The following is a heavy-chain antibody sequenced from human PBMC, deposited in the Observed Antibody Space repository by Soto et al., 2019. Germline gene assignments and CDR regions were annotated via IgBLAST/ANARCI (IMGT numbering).Heavy chain of an antibody. CDR3: ARDLSSPIFYGVFTFDY. CDR2: IRTKAHGGTT. V-gene: IGHV3-49*03. CDR1: GFTFGDYA. D-gene: IGHD3-3*01. Sequence: GGSLRLSCTASGFTFGDYAMSWFRQAPGKGLEWVGFIRTKAHGGTTEYAASVKGRFTISRDDSKSIAYLQMNSLKTEDTAVYYCARDLSSPIFYGVFTFDYWGQGTLVTVSS. J-gene: IGHJ4*02.